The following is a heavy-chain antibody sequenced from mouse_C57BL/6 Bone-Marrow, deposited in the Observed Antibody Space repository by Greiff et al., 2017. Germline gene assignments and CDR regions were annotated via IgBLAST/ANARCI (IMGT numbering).Heavy chain of an antibody. D-gene: IGHD6-5*01. CDR1: YTFS. J-gene: IGHJ4*01. CDR3: SEDSAVYYGAFAPYHYYAKGG. CDR2: GQGLEWSG. V-gene: IGHV1-87*01. Sequence: QVQLLQSGPELARPWASVKLSCPAFYTFSRRVPFAIRDTTSWMQWVKQRPGQGLEWSGAIYPGNGDPSSTQKFKGKATLTADKSSSTDYMQRSSRTSEDSAVYYGAFAPYHYYAKGGWGQGTSGTGSS.